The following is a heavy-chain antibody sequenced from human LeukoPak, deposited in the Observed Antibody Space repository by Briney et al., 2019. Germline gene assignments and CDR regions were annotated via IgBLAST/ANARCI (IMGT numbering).Heavy chain of an antibody. CDR2: INHDGSST. V-gene: IGHV3-74*01. Sequence: GGSLRLSCATSGFTFSTFWMHWVRHAPGKGLVWVSRINHDGSSTNYADSVKGRFTISRDNAKNTLYLQMNSLRAEDTAVYYCAKASQVVPAAIPVDYWGQGTLVTVSS. CDR3: AKASQVVPAAIPVDY. J-gene: IGHJ4*02. CDR1: GFTFSTFW. D-gene: IGHD2-2*01.